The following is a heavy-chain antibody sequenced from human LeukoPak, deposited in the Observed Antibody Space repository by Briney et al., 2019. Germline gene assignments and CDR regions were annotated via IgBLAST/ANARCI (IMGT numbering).Heavy chain of an antibody. J-gene: IGHJ4*02. CDR2: IWFEGGRT. CDR3: AGDREAHYLDY. D-gene: IGHD1-26*01. Sequence: GGSLSLSCAPSGFTLRNHGTHWVRHAPGEGLQWVAIIWFEGGRTSHEDSVKGRLTITRDDSNKTLYLQMNRLSGEDTAEDYCAGDREAHYLDYWGQGTLVTVSS. CDR1: GFTLRNHG. V-gene: IGHV3-33*01.